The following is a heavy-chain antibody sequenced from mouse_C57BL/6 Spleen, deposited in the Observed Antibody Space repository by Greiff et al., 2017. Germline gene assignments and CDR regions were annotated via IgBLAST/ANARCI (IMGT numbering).Heavy chain of an antibody. D-gene: IGHD4-1*01. CDR2: IRLKSDNYAT. Sequence: EVKVVESGGGLVQPGGSMKLSCVASGFTFSNYWMNWVRQSPEKGLEWVAQIRLKSDNYATHYAESVKGRFTISSDDSKSSVYLQMNNLRAEDTGIYYCTGTGTVYYFDYWGQGTTLTVSS. J-gene: IGHJ2*01. V-gene: IGHV6-3*01. CDR1: GFTFSNYW. CDR3: TGTGTVYYFDY.